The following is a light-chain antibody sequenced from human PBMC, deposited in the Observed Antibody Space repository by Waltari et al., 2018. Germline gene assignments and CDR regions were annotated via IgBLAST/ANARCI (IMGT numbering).Light chain of an antibody. Sequence: EIVLTQSPATLYLSPGERATRSCRASQSVSSYLAWYQQKPGQAPRLLIYDASNRATGIPARFSGSGSGTDFTLTISSLEPEDFAVYYCQQRSNWPLTFGGGTQVEIK. CDR1: QSVSSY. CDR3: QQRSNWPLT. J-gene: IGKJ4*01. V-gene: IGKV3-11*01. CDR2: DAS.